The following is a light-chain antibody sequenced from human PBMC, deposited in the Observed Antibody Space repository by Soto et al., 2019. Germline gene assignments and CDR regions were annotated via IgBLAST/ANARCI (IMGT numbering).Light chain of an antibody. J-gene: IGKJ5*01. Sequence: EIVLTQSPATLSLSPGERATLSCRASQSVSSYLAWYQQKPGQAPRLRIYDASNRATGIPGRFSGSGSGTDLTLPISSLEPENFAVYYCQQRSNWPPSTFGQGTRLEIK. CDR3: QQRSNWPPST. CDR2: DAS. V-gene: IGKV3-11*01. CDR1: QSVSSY.